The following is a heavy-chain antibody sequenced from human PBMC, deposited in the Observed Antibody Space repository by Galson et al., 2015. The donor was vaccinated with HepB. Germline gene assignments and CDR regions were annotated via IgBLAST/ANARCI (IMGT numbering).Heavy chain of an antibody. CDR3: ARDSSGGYYSYYYYYYMDV. Sequence: SLRLSCAASGFTFSSYSMNWVRQAPGKGLEWVSSISSSSSYIYYADSVKGRFTISRDNAKNSLYLQMNSLRAEDTAVYYCARDSSGGYYSYYYYYYMDVWGKGTTVTVSS. J-gene: IGHJ6*03. CDR2: ISSSSSYI. CDR1: GFTFSSYS. V-gene: IGHV3-21*01. D-gene: IGHD3-22*01.